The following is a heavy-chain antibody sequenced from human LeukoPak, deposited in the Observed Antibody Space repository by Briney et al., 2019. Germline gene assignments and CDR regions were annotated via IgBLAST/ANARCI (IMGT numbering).Heavy chain of an antibody. Sequence: SETLSLTCTVSGGSISSSSYYWGWIRQPPGKGPEWIGSIYYSGSTYYNPSLKSRVTISVDTSKNQLSLKVSSVTAADTAVYYCARFDYGDYYFDYWDQGTLVTVSS. CDR3: ARFDYGDYYFDY. J-gene: IGHJ4*02. V-gene: IGHV4-39*01. D-gene: IGHD4-17*01. CDR2: IYYSGST. CDR1: GGSISSSSYY.